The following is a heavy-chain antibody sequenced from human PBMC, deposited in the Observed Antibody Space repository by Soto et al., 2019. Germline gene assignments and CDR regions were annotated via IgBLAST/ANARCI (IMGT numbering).Heavy chain of an antibody. J-gene: IGHJ6*02. D-gene: IGHD2-2*01. Sequence: LRLSCAASGFSFPNYAVTWVRQAPGKGLEWVSSISDVGAATYSADSVKGRFTISRDNSKNTLYLQMNSLRAEDTAVYYCAKWAHQYYYYYGMDVWGQGTTVTVSS. V-gene: IGHV3-23*01. CDR1: GFSFPNYA. CDR2: ISDVGAAT. CDR3: AKWAHQYYYYYGMDV.